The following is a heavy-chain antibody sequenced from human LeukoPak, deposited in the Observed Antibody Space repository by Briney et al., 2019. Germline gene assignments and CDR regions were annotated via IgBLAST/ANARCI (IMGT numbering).Heavy chain of an antibody. D-gene: IGHD1-26*01. CDR3: ARDHSGSYSDYFDY. CDR2: INHSGST. J-gene: IGHJ4*02. V-gene: IGHV4-34*01. Sequence: SETLSLTCAVYGGSFSGCYWSWIRQPPGKGLEWIGEINHSGSTNYNPSLKSRVTISVDTSKNQFSLKLSSVTAADTAVYYCARDHSGSYSDYFDYWGQGTLVTVSS. CDR1: GGSFSGCY.